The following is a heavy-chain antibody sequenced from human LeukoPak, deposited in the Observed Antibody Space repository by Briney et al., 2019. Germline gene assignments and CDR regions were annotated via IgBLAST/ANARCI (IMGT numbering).Heavy chain of an antibody. Sequence: GGSLRLSCAASGFTFSSYSMNWVRQAPGKGLEWVSSISSSSSYIYYADSVKGRFTISRDNAKNSLYLQMNSLRAEDTAVYYCARAPHPDTAMVEGYNWFDPWGQGTLVTVSS. CDR3: ARAPHPDTAMVEGYNWFDP. J-gene: IGHJ5*02. CDR2: ISSSSSYI. CDR1: GFTFSSYS. V-gene: IGHV3-21*01. D-gene: IGHD5-18*01.